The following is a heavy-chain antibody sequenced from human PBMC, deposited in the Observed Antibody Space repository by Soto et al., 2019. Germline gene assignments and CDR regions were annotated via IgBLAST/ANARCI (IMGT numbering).Heavy chain of an antibody. J-gene: IGHJ4*02. CDR1: GFGFTFSTSA. CDR3: AKDKYHDFWSGYKYYFDY. V-gene: IGHV3-23*01. D-gene: IGHD3-3*01. CDR2: FRESGGTT. Sequence: GGSLRLSCAASGFGFTFSTSAMSWVRQAPGKGLEWVSTFRESGGTTHYADSVKGRFTISRDNSKNTLYLQMNSLRAEDTAVYYCAKDKYHDFWSGYKYYFDYWGQGTLVTVSS.